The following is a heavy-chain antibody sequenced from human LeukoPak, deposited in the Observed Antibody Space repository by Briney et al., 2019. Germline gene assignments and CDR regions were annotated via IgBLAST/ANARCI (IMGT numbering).Heavy chain of an antibody. CDR3: ARGRVSSSTWYSTYYHYFYMDV. J-gene: IGHJ6*03. Sequence: SQTLSLTCGVSGGSISSGGYSWNWIRQPPGKGPEWIGYIYYSGSTYYNPSLKSRVTISVDTSKNQFSLKLSSVTAADTAVYFCARGRVSSSTWYSTYYHYFYMDVWGKGTTVTVSS. CDR2: IYYSGST. V-gene: IGHV4-30-4*07. D-gene: IGHD1-1*01. CDR1: GGSISSGGYS.